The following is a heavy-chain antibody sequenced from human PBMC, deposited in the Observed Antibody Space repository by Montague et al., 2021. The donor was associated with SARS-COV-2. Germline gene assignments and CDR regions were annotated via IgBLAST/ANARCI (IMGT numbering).Heavy chain of an antibody. V-gene: IGHV2-70*11. J-gene: IGHJ3*02. CDR2: IDWDDGK. CDR1: GFSLSTSGMC. CDR3: ARTSIPAAGTAFDI. D-gene: IGHD6-13*01. Sequence: PALVKPTQTLTLTCTFSGFSLSTSGMCVSWIRQPPGKALEWLARIDWDDGKYYSTSLKTRLTISKDTSKNQVVLTMTNMDPVDTATYYCARTSIPAAGTAFDIWGQGTTVTVSS.